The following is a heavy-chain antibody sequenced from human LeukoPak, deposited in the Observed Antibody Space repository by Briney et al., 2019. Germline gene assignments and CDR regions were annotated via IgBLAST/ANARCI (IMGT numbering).Heavy chain of an antibody. CDR2: INLDGTEE. CDR1: GFVFSTYW. Sequence: GGSLRLSCAASGFVFSTYWMTWVRQAPGKGLEWVANINLDGTEEHYVDSSLKGRFTISRDNAKNSLYLQMTSLRVEDTAVYYCASGRHDFLHWGQGTLVSVSS. D-gene: IGHD3/OR15-3a*01. J-gene: IGHJ4*02. CDR3: ASGRHDFLH. V-gene: IGHV3-7*01.